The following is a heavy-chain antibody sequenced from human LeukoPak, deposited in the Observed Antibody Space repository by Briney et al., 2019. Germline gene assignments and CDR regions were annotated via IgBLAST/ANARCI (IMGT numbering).Heavy chain of an antibody. CDR2: IYYSGST. V-gene: IGHV4-31*03. J-gene: IGHJ3*02. Sequence: SQTLSLTCTVSGGSISSGGYYWSWIRQHPGKGLEWIGYIYYSGSTYYNPSLKSRVTISVDRSKNQFSLKLSSVTAADTAVYYCARRGKSDASDIWGQGTMVTVSS. D-gene: IGHD3-16*01. CDR1: GGSISSGGYY. CDR3: ARRGKSDASDI.